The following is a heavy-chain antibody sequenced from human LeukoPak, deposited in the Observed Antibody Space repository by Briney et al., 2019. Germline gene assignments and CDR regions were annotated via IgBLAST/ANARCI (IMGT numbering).Heavy chain of an antibody. CDR3: AKGSRGREPYYFDY. Sequence: GGTLRLSCAASGFTFSSYGMSWVRQAPGKGLEWVSAISGSGGSTYYADSVKGRFTISRDNSKNTLYLQMNSLRAEDTAVYYRAKGSRGREPYYFDYWGQGTLVTVSS. D-gene: IGHD3-16*01. J-gene: IGHJ4*02. V-gene: IGHV3-23*01. CDR1: GFTFSSYG. CDR2: ISGSGGST.